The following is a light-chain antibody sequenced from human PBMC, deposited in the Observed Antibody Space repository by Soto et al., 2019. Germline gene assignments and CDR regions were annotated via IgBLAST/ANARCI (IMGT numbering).Light chain of an antibody. Sequence: EIVLTQSPGTLSLSPGERATLSCRASQSVSGSFLAWYQQKPGQAPRLLIYDASKRATGIPARFSGSGSGTDFTLTISSLEAEDFAVYYCQQRTNWPPITFGQGTRLEIK. J-gene: IGKJ5*01. CDR3: QQRTNWPPIT. V-gene: IGKV3-11*01. CDR2: DAS. CDR1: QSVSGSF.